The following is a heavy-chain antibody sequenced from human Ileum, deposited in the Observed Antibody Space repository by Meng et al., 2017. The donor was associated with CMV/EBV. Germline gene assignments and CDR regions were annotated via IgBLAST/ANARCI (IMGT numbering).Heavy chain of an antibody. J-gene: IGHJ6*02. V-gene: IGHV3-33*06. D-gene: IGHD1-26*01. CDR1: GFSFNNYG. CDR3: AKDVFVLVGGYGMDV. CDR2: IWYDGSNK. Sequence: GGSLRLSCAASGFSFNNYGMHWARQAPGKGLEWVAVIWYDGSNKYYADSVKGRFTISRDNSKNTLYLQMNSLRAEDTAVYYCAKDVFVLVGGYGMDVWGQGTTVTVSS.